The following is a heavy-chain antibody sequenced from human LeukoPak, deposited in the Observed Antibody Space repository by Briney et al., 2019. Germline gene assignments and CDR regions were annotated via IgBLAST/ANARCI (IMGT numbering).Heavy chain of an antibody. J-gene: IGHJ4*02. V-gene: IGHV4-59*01. Sequence: SETLSLTCTVSGGSISSYYWSCIRQPPGKGLEWSGYIYYSGSTNYTPSLKSRVTISVDTSKNQFSLKLSSVTAADTAVYYCASRKLGNDYWGQGTLVTVSS. CDR1: GGSISSYY. D-gene: IGHD7-27*01. CDR3: ASRKLGNDY. CDR2: IYYSGST.